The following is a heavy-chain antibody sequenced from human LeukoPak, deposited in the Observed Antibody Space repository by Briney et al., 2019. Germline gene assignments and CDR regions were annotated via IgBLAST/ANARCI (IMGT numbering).Heavy chain of an antibody. V-gene: IGHV4-34*01. CDR3: ARDPRGTTPLVPYWYFDL. CDR1: GGSFSGYY. D-gene: IGHD1-7*01. CDR2: INHSGST. Sequence: PSETLSLTCAVYGGSFSGYYWSWIRQPPGKGLEWIGEINHSGSTNYNPSLKSRVTISVDTSKNQFSLKLSSVTAADTAVYYCARDPRGTTPLVPYWYFDLWGRGTLVTVSS. J-gene: IGHJ2*01.